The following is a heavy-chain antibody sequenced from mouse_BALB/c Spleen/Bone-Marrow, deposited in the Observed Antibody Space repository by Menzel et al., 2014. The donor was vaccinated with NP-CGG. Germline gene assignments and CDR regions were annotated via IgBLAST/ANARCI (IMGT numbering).Heavy chain of an antibody. D-gene: IGHD1-2*01. CDR3: ARKDYFGYAAMDY. CDR1: GFTFSSFG. J-gene: IGHJ4*01. CDR2: ISGGSSII. Sequence: EVKLEESGGGLVQPGGSRKLSCAASGFTFSSFGMHWVRQAPEKGLEWVAYISGGSSIIYYADTVKGRFTISRDNPKNTLFLRMTSLRSEDTAIYYCARKDYFGYAAMDYWGQGTSVTVSS. V-gene: IGHV5-17*02.